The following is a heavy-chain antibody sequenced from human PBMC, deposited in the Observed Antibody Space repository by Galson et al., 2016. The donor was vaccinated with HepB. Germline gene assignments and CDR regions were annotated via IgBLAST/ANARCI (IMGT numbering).Heavy chain of an antibody. CDR3: ASGHYTLGYSAYANWGMDL. CDR2: IYRGHST. Sequence: PRLSCAATGFTASNTYMTWVRQALGKGLEWVSVIYRGHSTPYADSVKGRFTVSRDKSKNTVSLQMISLRAEDTAVYYCASGHYTLGYSAYANWGMDLWGQGTTVTVSS. CDR1: GFTASNTY. V-gene: IGHV3-66*01. D-gene: IGHD5-12*01. J-gene: IGHJ6*01.